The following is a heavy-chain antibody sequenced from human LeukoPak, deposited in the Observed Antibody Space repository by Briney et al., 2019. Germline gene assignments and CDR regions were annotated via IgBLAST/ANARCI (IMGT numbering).Heavy chain of an antibody. CDR3: ARGRDYYTSGSYEY. Sequence: PGGSLRLSCAASGFTFSDYYMSWIRQAPGKGLEWVSYITSSGNTIYYADSVKGRLTISRDNAKNSLYLQMNTLRAEDTAVYYCARGRDYYTSGSYEYWGQGTLVTVSS. V-gene: IGHV3-11*04. CDR2: ITSSGNTI. CDR1: GFTFSDYY. J-gene: IGHJ4*02. D-gene: IGHD3-10*01.